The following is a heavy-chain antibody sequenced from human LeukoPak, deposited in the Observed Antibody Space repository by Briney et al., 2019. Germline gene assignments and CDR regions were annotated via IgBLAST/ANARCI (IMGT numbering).Heavy chain of an antibody. CDR3: TRIFYYGTRGYYPDF. D-gene: IGHD3-22*01. CDR2: SKNKDYAYST. CDR1: GFTFSDHH. V-gene: IGHV3-72*01. Sequence: GGSLRLSCAASGFTFSDHHMDWVRQAPGKGLEWIGRSKNKDYAYSTVYAASVKGRFTFSRDDPKNSLYLQMNSLTTEDTAVCYCTRIFYYGTRGYYPDFWGQGTLVTVSS. J-gene: IGHJ4*02.